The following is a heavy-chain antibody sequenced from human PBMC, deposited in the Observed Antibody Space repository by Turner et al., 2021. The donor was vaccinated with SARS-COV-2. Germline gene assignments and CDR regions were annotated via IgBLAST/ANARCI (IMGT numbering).Heavy chain of an antibody. V-gene: IGHV1-8*01. Sequence: QVQLVQSGAEVKKPGASVKVSCTASGYSFLNHDINWVRQAPGQGLQWMWWMSPESGSTGTAQIFQGRMTMTRNTSTNTAYMSLSALRSDDTAVYFCARDVEMRKMENWFDSWGQGTLVTVS. D-gene: IGHD2-15*01. CDR2: MSPESGST. CDR3: ARDVEMRKMENWFDS. CDR1: GYSFLNHD. J-gene: IGHJ5*01.